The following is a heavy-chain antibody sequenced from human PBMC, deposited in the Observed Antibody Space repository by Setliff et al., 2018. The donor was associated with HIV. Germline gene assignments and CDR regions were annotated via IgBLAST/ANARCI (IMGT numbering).Heavy chain of an antibody. CDR1: GFSFSSYA. D-gene: IGHD5-12*01. J-gene: IGHJ6*03. Sequence: GGSLRLSCAASGFSFSSYAMNWVRQAPGKGLEWVSYISSSNTTVYYADSVKGRFTISRDNAKNSLYLQMNSLRAEDTAVYYCARGGVATAYMDVWGKGTTVTVSS. CDR2: ISSSNTTV. V-gene: IGHV3-48*01. CDR3: ARGGVATAYMDV.